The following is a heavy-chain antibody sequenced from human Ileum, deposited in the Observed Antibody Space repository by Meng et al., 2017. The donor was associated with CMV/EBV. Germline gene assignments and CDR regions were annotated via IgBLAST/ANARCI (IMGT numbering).Heavy chain of an antibody. Sequence: GGSLRLSCAASEFTFTTYHMGWVRQAPGKGLEWVANISPDGNEKAYVDSVKGRFTISRDNAKNSLYLQMNSLRAEDTAVYYCARVRTTGTIALGYWGQGTLVTVSS. V-gene: IGHV3-7*01. D-gene: IGHD1-1*01. CDR3: ARVRTTGTIALGY. J-gene: IGHJ4*02. CDR2: ISPDGNEK. CDR1: EFTFTTYH.